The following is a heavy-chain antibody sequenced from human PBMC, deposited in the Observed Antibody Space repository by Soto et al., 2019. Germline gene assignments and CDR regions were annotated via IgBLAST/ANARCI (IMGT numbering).Heavy chain of an antibody. Sequence: GGSLRLSCEASGFPFSSYAMHWVRQAPGKGLEWMASTSYDGSNKNYADSVKGRFTISRDNSKNALYVQMNSLRGEDTAVYYCARDHIVGATNFDYWGQGTLVTVSS. CDR1: GFPFSSYA. J-gene: IGHJ4*02. CDR3: ARDHIVGATNFDY. V-gene: IGHV3-30-3*01. CDR2: TSYDGSNK. D-gene: IGHD1-26*01.